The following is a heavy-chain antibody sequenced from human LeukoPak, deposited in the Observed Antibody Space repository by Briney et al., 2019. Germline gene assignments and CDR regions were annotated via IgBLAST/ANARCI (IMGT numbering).Heavy chain of an antibody. J-gene: IGHJ3*02. D-gene: IGHD1-1*01. V-gene: IGHV4-39*01. CDR1: SGSISTSTYY. CDR2: VSYSGST. CDR3: ASHPPPTGNVNGAFDI. Sequence: TSETLSLTCTVSSGSISTSTYYWGWIRQPPGKGLEWIGTVSYSGSTYLNPSLKSRVTISVGTSKNQFSLKLSSVTAADAAVYYCASHPPPTGNVNGAFDIWGQGTMVTVSS.